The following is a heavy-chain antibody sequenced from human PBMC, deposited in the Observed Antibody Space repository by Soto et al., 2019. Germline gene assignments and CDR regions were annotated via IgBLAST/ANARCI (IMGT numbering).Heavy chain of an antibody. Sequence: SETLSLTCTVSGGSISSYYWSWIRQPPGKGLEWIGYIYYSGSTNYNPSLKSRVTISVDTSKNQFSLKLSSVTAADTAVYYCARMRIIKTTDTRDIDYSGQGTPVTVSS. V-gene: IGHV4-59*01. CDR1: GGSISSYY. D-gene: IGHD3-16*01. CDR2: IYYSGST. CDR3: ARMRIIKTTDTRDIDY. J-gene: IGHJ4*02.